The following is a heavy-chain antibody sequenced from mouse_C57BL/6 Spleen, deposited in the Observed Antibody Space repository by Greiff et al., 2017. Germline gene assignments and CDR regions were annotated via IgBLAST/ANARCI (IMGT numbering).Heavy chain of an antibody. J-gene: IGHJ1*03. D-gene: IGHD1-1*01. CDR3: ARDDYYGSSYPYWYFDV. CDR1: GYSITSGYY. Sequence: EVQLVESGPGLVKPSQSLSLTCSVTGYSITSGYYWNWIRQFPGNKLEWMGYISYDGSNNYNPSLKNRISITRDTSKNQFFLKLNSVTTEDTATYYCARDDYYGSSYPYWYFDVWGTGTTVTVSS. CDR2: ISYDGSN. V-gene: IGHV3-6*01.